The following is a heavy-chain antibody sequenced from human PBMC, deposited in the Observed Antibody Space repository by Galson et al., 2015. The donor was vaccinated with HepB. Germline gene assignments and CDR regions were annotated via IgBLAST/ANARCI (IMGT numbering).Heavy chain of an antibody. V-gene: IGHV3-48*03. J-gene: IGHJ4*02. CDR2: ISSSGSTI. CDR3: ARALPIYSSGWGYDY. Sequence: SLRLSCAASGFTFSSYEMNWVRQAPGKGLEWVSYISSSGSTIYYADSVKGRFTISRDNAKNSLYLQMNSLRAEDTAVYYCARALPIYSSGWGYDYWGQGTLVTVSS. D-gene: IGHD6-19*01. CDR1: GFTFSSYE.